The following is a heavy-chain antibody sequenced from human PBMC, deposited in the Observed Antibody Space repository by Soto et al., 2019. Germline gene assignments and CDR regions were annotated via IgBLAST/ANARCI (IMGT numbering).Heavy chain of an antibody. J-gene: IGHJ4*02. V-gene: IGHV4-4*02. CDR3: ARNGAYCNDY. CDR2: IVHTGIT. CDR1: DGSISSGHW. D-gene: IGHD2-15*01. Sequence: QMQLQESGPGLVKPSGTLSLTCAVSDGSISSGHWWSWFRQPPGKGLEWIGGIVHTGITNYNPSLNSRVTISIDKSKNQFYLYLHSITAADTAVYYCARNGAYCNDYWGQGTLVTVSS.